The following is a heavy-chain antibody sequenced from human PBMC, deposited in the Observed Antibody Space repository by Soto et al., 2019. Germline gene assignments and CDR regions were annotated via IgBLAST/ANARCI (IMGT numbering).Heavy chain of an antibody. CDR3: ARDQRHYGMDV. CDR2: IYYSGST. Sequence: QVQLQESGPGLVKPSETLSLTCTVSGGSISSYYWSWIRQPPGKGLEWIGYIYYSGSTNYNPSLRRRVTISVDTSKNQFSLKLSSVTAADTAVYYCARDQRHYGMDVWGQGTTVTVSS. V-gene: IGHV4-59*01. CDR1: GGSISSYY. J-gene: IGHJ6*02.